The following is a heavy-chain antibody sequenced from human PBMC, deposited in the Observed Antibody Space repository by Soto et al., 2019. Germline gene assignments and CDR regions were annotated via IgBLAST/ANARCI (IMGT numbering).Heavy chain of an antibody. J-gene: IGHJ5*01. V-gene: IGHV1-8*01. CDR3: TGGPPNWGFDS. Sequence: ASVTVSCKASGYTFTSYDINWVRQTAGQGLEWMGWMSPKTANTGYAQKFQGRVTMTRSTSISTAYMELSSLTSEDTAVYYCTGGPPNWGFDSWGQGTPVTVSS. D-gene: IGHD7-27*01. CDR2: MSPKTANT. CDR1: GYTFTSYD.